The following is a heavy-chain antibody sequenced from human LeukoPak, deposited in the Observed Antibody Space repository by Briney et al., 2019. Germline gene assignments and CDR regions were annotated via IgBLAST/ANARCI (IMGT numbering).Heavy chain of an antibody. CDR3: ARAPGVYYYYYMDV. Sequence: ASVKVSCKPSGYTFSANYIHWVRQATGQGLEWMGWMNPNSGNTGYAQKFQGRVTMTRNTSISTAYMELSSLRSEDTAVYYCARAPGVYYYYYMDVWGKGTTVTISS. D-gene: IGHD2-8*01. J-gene: IGHJ6*03. CDR2: MNPNSGNT. CDR1: GYTFSANY. V-gene: IGHV1-8*02.